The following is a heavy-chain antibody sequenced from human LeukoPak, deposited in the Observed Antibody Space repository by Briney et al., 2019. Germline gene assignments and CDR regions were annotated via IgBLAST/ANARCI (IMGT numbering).Heavy chain of an antibody. CDR3: ATVFDF. CDR2: IDDVGSGT. D-gene: IGHD2-21*02. J-gene: IGHJ5*01. V-gene: IGHV3-74*01. Sequence: GGSLRLSCAVSGFTLSSNWMHWVRHVPGKGLEWVSRIDDVGSGTSYADSVKGRFTISRDDAKNTVYLQMNSLRAEDTAVYYCATVFDFWGQGTLVTVSS. CDR1: GFTLSSNW.